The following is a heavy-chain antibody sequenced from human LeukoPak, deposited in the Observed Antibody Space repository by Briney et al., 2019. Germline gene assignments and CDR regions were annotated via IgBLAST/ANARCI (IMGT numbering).Heavy chain of an antibody. V-gene: IGHV1-2*06. D-gene: IGHD1-26*01. CDR3: ARVVGASEYFQH. Sequence: ASVKASCKASGYTFTGYYMHWVRQAPGQGLEWMGRINPNSGGTNYAQKFQGRVTMTRDTSISTAYMELSRLRSDDTAVYYCARVVGASEYFQHWGQGTLVTVSS. CDR1: GYTFTGYY. CDR2: INPNSGGT. J-gene: IGHJ1*01.